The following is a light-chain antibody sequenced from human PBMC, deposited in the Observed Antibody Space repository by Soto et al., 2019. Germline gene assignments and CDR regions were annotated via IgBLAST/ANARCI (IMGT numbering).Light chain of an antibody. Sequence: EIVLTQYPGTLSLSPGERATLSCRASQSISSSYLAWYQQKPGQAPRLLIYAASSRATGIPYRFSGSGSGTDFTLTIIRLEPEDFAVYYCQQYGSSSYTFGQGTQLEIK. V-gene: IGKV3-20*01. CDR3: QQYGSSSYT. CDR2: AAS. CDR1: QSISSSY. J-gene: IGKJ2*01.